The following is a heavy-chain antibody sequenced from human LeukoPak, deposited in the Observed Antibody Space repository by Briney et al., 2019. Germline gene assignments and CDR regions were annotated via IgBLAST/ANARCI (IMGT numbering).Heavy chain of an antibody. CDR1: GFTFSSYS. V-gene: IGHV3-21*01. CDR2: ISTSSSYI. J-gene: IGHJ4*02. Sequence: GGSLRLSCAASGFTFSSYSMNWVRQAPGKGLEWVSSISTSSSYIYYADSVKGRFTISRDNAKNSLFLQMNSLRAEDTAVYYCVRGYSSPDYLDYWGQGTLVTVSS. D-gene: IGHD6-13*01. CDR3: VRGYSSPDYLDY.